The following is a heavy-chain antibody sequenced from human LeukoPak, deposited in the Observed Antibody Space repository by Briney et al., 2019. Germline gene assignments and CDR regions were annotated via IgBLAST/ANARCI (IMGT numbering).Heavy chain of an antibody. D-gene: IGHD2-15*01. V-gene: IGHV3-23*01. Sequence: GGSLRLSCAASGFTFSSYSMDWVRQAPGKGLEWVGAINHSGGRTYYADSVKGRFTISRDNSKNTLYLQMNSLRAEDTAVYYCAKGSGAHPAWGQGTLVTVSS. J-gene: IGHJ5*02. CDR3: AKGSGAHPA. CDR2: INHSGGRT. CDR1: GFTFSSYS.